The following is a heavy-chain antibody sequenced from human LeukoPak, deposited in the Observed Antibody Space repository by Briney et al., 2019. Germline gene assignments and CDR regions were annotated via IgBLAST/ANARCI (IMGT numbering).Heavy chain of an antibody. D-gene: IGHD3-16*01. CDR2: MSPKSGNT. V-gene: IGHV1-8*02. CDR3: ARGVGGLGNMDV. J-gene: IGHJ6*03. CDR1: GYTFTSYA. Sequence: ASVKVSCKASGYTFTSYAMNWVRQATGQGLEWMGWMSPKSGNTDYAQKFQGRVTMTRNTSINTAYLELSSLRSDDTAVYFCARGVGGLGNMDVWGEGTTVIVSS.